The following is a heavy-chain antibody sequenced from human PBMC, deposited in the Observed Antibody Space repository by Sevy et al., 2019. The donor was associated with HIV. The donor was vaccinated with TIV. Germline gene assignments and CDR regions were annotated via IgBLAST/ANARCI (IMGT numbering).Heavy chain of an antibody. CDR2: IWYDGSNK. Sequence: GGSLRLSCAASGFTFSSYGMHWVRQAPGKGLEWVAVIWYDGSNKYYVDSVKGRFTISRDNSKNTLYLQMNSLRAEDTAVYYCARARGQWYYDFWSGYYRRYYYGMDVWGQGTTVTVSS. J-gene: IGHJ6*02. CDR1: GFTFSSYG. D-gene: IGHD3-3*01. CDR3: ARARGQWYYDFWSGYYRRYYYGMDV. V-gene: IGHV3-33*01.